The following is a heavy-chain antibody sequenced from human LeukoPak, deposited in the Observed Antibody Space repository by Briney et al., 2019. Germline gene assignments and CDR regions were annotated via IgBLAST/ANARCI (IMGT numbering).Heavy chain of an antibody. J-gene: IGHJ4*02. CDR3: AKDSNSGSGSYYPFDY. D-gene: IGHD1-26*01. CDR1: GFTFSSYE. V-gene: IGHV3-30*18. Sequence: PGGSLRLSCAASGFTFSSYEMNWVRQAPGKGLEWVAVISYDGSNKYYADSVKGRFTISRDNSKNTLYLQMNSLRAADTAVYYCAKDSNSGSGSYYPFDYWGQGTLVTVSS. CDR2: ISYDGSNK.